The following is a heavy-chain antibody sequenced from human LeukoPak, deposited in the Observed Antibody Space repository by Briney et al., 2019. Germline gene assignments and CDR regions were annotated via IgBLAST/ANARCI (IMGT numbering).Heavy chain of an antibody. Sequence: GGSLRLSCAASGFTFNNYWMVWFRQAPGKGLVWVSCINPDGTWTLHADSVKGRFAISRDFARNTLYLQMNSLGVEDTAVYYCARGDGYNFFDYWGQGTLVTVSS. CDR3: ARGDGYNFFDY. D-gene: IGHD5-24*01. CDR1: GFTFNNYW. V-gene: IGHV3-74*01. CDR2: INPDGTWT. J-gene: IGHJ4*02.